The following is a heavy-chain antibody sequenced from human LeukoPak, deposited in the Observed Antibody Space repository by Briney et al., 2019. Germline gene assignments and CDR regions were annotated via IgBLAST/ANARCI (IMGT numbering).Heavy chain of an antibody. V-gene: IGHV3-33*01. Sequence: PGGSLRLSCAASGFTYSDYGMQWVRQAPGKGLEWVAVIWYDGSNKYYADSVKARSTITRDNSKNTLYLQMNSLRAEHTAVYYCTRWVNHITGWFDPWGQGTLVTVSS. CDR2: IWYDGSNK. J-gene: IGHJ5*02. CDR3: TRWVNHITGWFDP. CDR1: GFTYSDYG. D-gene: IGHD2-21*01.